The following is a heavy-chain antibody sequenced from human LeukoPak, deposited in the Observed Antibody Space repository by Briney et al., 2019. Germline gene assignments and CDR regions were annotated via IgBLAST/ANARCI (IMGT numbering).Heavy chain of an antibody. Sequence: GGSLRLSCAASGFTFSSYGMHWVRQAPGKGLEWVAFIRYDGSNKYYADSVKGRFTISRDNSKNTLYLQMNSLRAEDTAVYYCAKKKAGITMVRGVNPIEDWGQGTLVTVSS. J-gene: IGHJ4*02. CDR3: AKKKAGITMVRGVNPIED. CDR1: GFTFSSYG. CDR2: IRYDGSNK. D-gene: IGHD3-10*01. V-gene: IGHV3-30*02.